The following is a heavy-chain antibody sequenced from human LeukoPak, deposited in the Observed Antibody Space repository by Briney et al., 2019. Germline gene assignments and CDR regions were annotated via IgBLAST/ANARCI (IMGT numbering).Heavy chain of an antibody. CDR3: ARILVVPAANYYYSYGMDV. CDR1: GFTFSDYN. Sequence: GGSLRLSCAASGFTFSDYNMNWVRQAPGKGLEWVSSISSSATYIYYADSVKGRFTISRDNAKTSLSLQVNSLRAEDTAVYYCARILVVPAANYYYSYGMDVWGQGTTVTVSS. D-gene: IGHD2-2*01. J-gene: IGHJ6*02. CDR2: ISSSATYI. V-gene: IGHV3-21*06.